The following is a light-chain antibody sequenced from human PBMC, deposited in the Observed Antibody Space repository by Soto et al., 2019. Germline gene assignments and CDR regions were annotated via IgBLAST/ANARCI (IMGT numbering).Light chain of an antibody. CDR1: QSVSSSY. V-gene: IGKV3-20*01. J-gene: IGKJ1*01. CDR3: QQYGSSRLT. Sequence: EIVLTQSPGTLSLSPGERATLSCRASQSVSSSYLARYQQNRGQAPRLLIYGASSRAPGIPDRFGGSGSGTDFTLTISRLEPEDFAVYYCQQYGSSRLTFGQGTKVEIK. CDR2: GAS.